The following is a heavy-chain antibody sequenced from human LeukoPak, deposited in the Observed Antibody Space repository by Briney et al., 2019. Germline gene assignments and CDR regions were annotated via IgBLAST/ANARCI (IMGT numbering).Heavy chain of an antibody. CDR2: MNPNSGIT. CDR1: GYTFISYD. Sequence: ASVKVSCKASGYTFISYDINWVRQATGQGLEWMGWMNPNSGITGYAQKFQGRVSMTRNTSISTAYMELSSLKSEDTAVYYCTRLGSSGWYNWFDPWGQGTLVTVSS. D-gene: IGHD6-19*01. V-gene: IGHV1-8*01. J-gene: IGHJ5*02. CDR3: TRLGSSGWYNWFDP.